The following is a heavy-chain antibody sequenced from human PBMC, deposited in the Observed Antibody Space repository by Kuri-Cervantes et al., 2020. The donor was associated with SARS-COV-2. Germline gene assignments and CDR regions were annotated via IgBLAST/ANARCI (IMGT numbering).Heavy chain of an antibody. CDR3: ARQGGYSSSSLDY. V-gene: IGHV4-39*01. J-gene: IGHJ4*02. D-gene: IGHD6-6*01. CDR2: IYYTGNT. CDR1: RGSISSSSYY. Sequence: SETLSLTCTVSRGSISSSSYYWGWIRQPPGKGLEWIGSIYYTGNTYYNPSLNSRVTISVDTSKNQFSLKLSSVTAADTAVYYCARQGGYSSSSLDYWSQGTLVTVSS.